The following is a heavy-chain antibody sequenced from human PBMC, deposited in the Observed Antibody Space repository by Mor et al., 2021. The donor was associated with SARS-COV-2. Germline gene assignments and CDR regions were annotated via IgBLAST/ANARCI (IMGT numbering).Heavy chain of an antibody. J-gene: IGHJ4*02. D-gene: IGHD6-19*01. CDR2: ISSSSSTI. V-gene: IGHV3-48*01. CDR3: ARGSSGWYPIFFDY. Sequence: EWGSYISSSSSTIYYADSVKGRFTISRDNAKNSLYLQMNSLRAEDTAVYYCARGSSGWYPIFFDYWGQGTLVTVSS.